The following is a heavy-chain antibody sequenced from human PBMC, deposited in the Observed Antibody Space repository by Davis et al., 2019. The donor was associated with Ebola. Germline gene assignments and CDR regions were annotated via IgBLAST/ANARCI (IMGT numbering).Heavy chain of an antibody. V-gene: IGHV5-51*01. CDR1: GYIFTNYW. J-gene: IGHJ4*02. CDR3: ARREPVAGTIDY. CDR2: IYLGDSDT. D-gene: IGHD6-19*01. Sequence: GESLKISCKGSGYIFTNYWIGWVRQMPGKGLEWMGAIYLGDSDTRYSPSLQGQVTISADKSISTAYLQWSSLKASDTAMYYCARREPVAGTIDYWGQGTLVTASS.